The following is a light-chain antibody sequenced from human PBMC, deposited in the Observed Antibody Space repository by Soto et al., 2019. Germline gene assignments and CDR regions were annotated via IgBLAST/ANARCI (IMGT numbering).Light chain of an antibody. Sequence: ELLITQKTATLSVSPGERATLSCWASQSVSSNLAWYQRKPGQAPRLLIYGASTRATGIPVRFSGSGSGTEFTLTISSLQSEDFAVYYCQQYNNWPTWTFGQGTKVDIK. J-gene: IGKJ1*01. CDR1: QSVSSN. CDR3: QQYNNWPTWT. CDR2: GAS. V-gene: IGKV3-15*01.